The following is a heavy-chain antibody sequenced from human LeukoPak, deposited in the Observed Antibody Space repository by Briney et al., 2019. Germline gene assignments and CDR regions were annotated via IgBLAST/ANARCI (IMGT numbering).Heavy chain of an antibody. CDR2: IYYSGST. J-gene: IGHJ4*02. Sequence: SETLSLTCTVSGGSISSYYWSWIRQPPGKGLEWIGYIYYSGSTNYNPSLKSRVTISVDTSKNQFSLKLSSVTAADTAVYYRARSEGGVWGSYRYTFEKYYFDYWGQGTLVTVSS. D-gene: IGHD3-16*02. CDR3: ARSEGGVWGSYRYTFEKYYFDY. V-gene: IGHV4-59*01. CDR1: GGSISSYY.